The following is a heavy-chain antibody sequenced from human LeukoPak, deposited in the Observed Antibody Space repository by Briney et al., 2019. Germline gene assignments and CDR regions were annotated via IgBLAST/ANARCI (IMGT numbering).Heavy chain of an antibody. V-gene: IGHV4-34*01. CDR1: GGSFSGYY. CDR2: INHSGST. D-gene: IGHD6-19*01. J-gene: IGHJ6*02. Sequence: PSETLSLTCAVYGGSFSGYYWSWLRRPPGKGLEWIGEINHSGSTNYNPSLKGRVTISVDTSKNQFSLKLSSVTAADTAVYYCASQSIAVSYYYYGMDVWGQGTTATVSS. CDR3: ASQSIAVSYYYYGMDV.